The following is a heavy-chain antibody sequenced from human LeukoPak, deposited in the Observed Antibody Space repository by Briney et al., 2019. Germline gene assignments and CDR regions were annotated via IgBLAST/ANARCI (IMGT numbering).Heavy chain of an antibody. CDR3: AREDGSFDY. Sequence: ASVKVSCKASGYAFTGYYIHWVRQAPGQGLEWMGWINPISGGTNYAEKFQGRVTTTRDTSINTAYMEVTRLTSDDTAVYYCAREDGSFDYWGQGTLVIVSS. J-gene: IGHJ4*02. D-gene: IGHD5-24*01. CDR1: GYAFTGYY. V-gene: IGHV1-2*02. CDR2: INPISGGT.